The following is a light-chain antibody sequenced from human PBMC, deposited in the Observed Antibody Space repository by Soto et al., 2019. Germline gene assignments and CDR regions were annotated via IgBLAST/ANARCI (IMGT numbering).Light chain of an antibody. CDR2: EVS. J-gene: IGLJ2*01. V-gene: IGLV2-8*01. Sequence: QSVLTQPPSASGSPGQSVTISCTGTSSDVGGYNYVSWYQQHPGKAPKLVIYEVSKWTSGVPDRFSGSKSGNTASLTVSGLQAEDEADYYCSSYAGSNNLVFGGGTKLTVL. CDR3: SSYAGSNNLV. CDR1: SSDVGGYNY.